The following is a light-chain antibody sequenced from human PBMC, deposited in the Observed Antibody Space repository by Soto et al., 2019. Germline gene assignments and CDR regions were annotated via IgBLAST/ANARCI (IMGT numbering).Light chain of an antibody. V-gene: IGLV2-14*01. CDR2: DVS. CDR3: SSYTSSRGV. Sequence: QSALTQPDSVSGSPGQAITISCTGTSSDVGGYNYVSWYQQHPGKAPKLMIYDVSNRPSGVSNRFSGSKSGNTASLTISGLQAEDEADYYCSSYTSSRGVFGGGTKVTVL. J-gene: IGLJ2*01. CDR1: SSDVGGYNY.